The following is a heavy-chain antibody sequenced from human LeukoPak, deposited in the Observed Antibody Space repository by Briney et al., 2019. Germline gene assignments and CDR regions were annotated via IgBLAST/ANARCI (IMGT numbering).Heavy chain of an antibody. V-gene: IGHV4-39*01. D-gene: IGHD1-7*01. CDR2: IHYSGNI. J-gene: IGHJ4*02. Sequence: SETLSLTCSVSGGSIGTTSYYWGWIRQPPGKGLEWIGSIHYSGNIYYNPSLKSRVTISVDTSKNQFSLKLSSVTAADTAIYYCARREAPYNWNYYSRVYYFDYWGQGTLVTVSS. CDR3: ARREAPYNWNYYSRVYYFDY. CDR1: GGSIGTTSYY.